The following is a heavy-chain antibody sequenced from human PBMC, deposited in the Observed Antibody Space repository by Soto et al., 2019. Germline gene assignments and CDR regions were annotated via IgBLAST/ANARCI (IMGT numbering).Heavy chain of an antibody. CDR1: GYTFTSYA. CDR3: ATRITIFGGGPYSFDY. V-gene: IGHV1-3*01. Sequence: QVQLVQSGAEVKKPGASVKVSCQASGYTFTSYAMHWVRQAPGQRLEWMGWINAGNGNTKYSQKFQGRVTITRDTSASTAYMELSSLRSEDTAVYYCATRITIFGGGPYSFDYWGQGTLVTVSS. J-gene: IGHJ4*02. D-gene: IGHD3-3*01. CDR2: INAGNGNT.